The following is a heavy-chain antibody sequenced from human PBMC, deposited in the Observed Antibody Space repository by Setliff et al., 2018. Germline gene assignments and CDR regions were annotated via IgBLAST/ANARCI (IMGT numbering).Heavy chain of an antibody. CDR1: GYTFTSYY. Sequence: ASVKVSCKASGYTFTSYYMHWVRQAPGQGLEWMGIINPSGGSTSYAQKFQGRVTMTRDTSTSTVYMELSSLRSEDTAVYYCARTVGATTGWNVFDPWGQGTLVTSPQ. CDR2: INPSGGST. V-gene: IGHV1-46*01. CDR3: ARTVGATTGWNVFDP. D-gene: IGHD1-26*01. J-gene: IGHJ5*02.